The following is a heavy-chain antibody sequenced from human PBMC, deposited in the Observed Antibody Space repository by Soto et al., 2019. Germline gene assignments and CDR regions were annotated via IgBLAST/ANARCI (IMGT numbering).Heavy chain of an antibody. J-gene: IGHJ4*02. V-gene: IGHV6-1*01. CDR2: TYYRSKWYN. CDR3: ARDNPTAYYDSSGYPITHFDY. D-gene: IGHD3-22*01. Sequence: SQTLSLTCAISGDSVSSNSAAWNWIRQSPSRGLEWLGRTYYRSKWYNDYAVSVKSRITINPDTSKNQFSLQLNSVTPEDTAVYYCARDNPTAYYDSSGYPITHFDYWGQGTLVTVSS. CDR1: GDSVSSNSAA.